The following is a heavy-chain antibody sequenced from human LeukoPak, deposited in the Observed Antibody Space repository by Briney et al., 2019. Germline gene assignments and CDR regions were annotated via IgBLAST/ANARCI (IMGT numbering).Heavy chain of an antibody. CDR3: ARMVGAIEDY. CDR1: GYTFTSYY. Sequence: ASVKVSCKASGYTFTSYYMHWVRQSPGQGLEWMGIIKPSGGSTSYAQKFQGRVTMTRDTSTSTVYMELSSLRSEDTAVYYCARMVGAIEDYWGQGTLVTVSS. CDR2: IKPSGGST. J-gene: IGHJ4*02. D-gene: IGHD1-26*01. V-gene: IGHV1-46*01.